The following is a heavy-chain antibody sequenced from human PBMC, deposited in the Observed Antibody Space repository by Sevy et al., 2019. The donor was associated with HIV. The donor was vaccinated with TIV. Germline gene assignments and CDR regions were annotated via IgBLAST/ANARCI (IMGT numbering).Heavy chain of an antibody. D-gene: IGHD3-9*01. J-gene: IGHJ3*02. CDR1: GFTFSSNS. CDR2: ISSSSSYI. CDR3: ASDTISLPYAFDI. V-gene: IGHV3-21*01. Sequence: GGSLRLSCAASGFTFSSNSMNWVRQAPGKGLEWVSSISSSSSYIYYADSVKGRFTISRDNAKNSLYLQMNSLRAEDTAVYYCASDTISLPYAFDIWGQGTMVTVSS.